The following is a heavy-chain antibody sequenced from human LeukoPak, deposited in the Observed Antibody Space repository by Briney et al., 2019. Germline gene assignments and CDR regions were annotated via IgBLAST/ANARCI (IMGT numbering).Heavy chain of an antibody. CDR3: AGELYDFWSGYYYGPSYNWFDP. D-gene: IGHD3-3*01. CDR1: GGSISSGSYY. V-gene: IGHV4-61*02. Sequence: SQTLSLTCTVSGGSISSGSYYWSWIRQPAGKGLEWIGRIYTSGSTNYNPSLKSRVTISVDTSKNQFSLKLSSVTAADTAVYYCAGELYDFWSGYYYGPSYNWFDPWGQGPLVTVSS. CDR2: IYTSGST. J-gene: IGHJ5*02.